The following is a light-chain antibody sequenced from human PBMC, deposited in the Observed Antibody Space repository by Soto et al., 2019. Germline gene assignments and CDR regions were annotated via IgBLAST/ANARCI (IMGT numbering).Light chain of an antibody. J-gene: IGKJ5*01. Sequence: IHMTQSASSLSASVGYRVTITCRASQGISSWLAWYQQKQGKAPKLLIYAASSLQSGVPSRFSGSVYGTDFNLTISSLQPEDFATYYCQQANSFPLTFGQGTRLEIK. CDR2: AAS. CDR1: QGISSW. CDR3: QQANSFPLT. V-gene: IGKV1-12*01.